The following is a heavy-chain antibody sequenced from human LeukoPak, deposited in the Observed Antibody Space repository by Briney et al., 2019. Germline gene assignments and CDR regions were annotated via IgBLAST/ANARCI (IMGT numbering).Heavy chain of an antibody. V-gene: IGHV3-33*01. J-gene: IGHJ4*02. Sequence: GGSLRLSCAASGFTFSSYGMHWVRQAPGKGLEWVAVIWYDGSNKYYADSVKGRFTISRDNSKNTLYLQMNSLRAEDTAVYYCARDTVMGATTLPDYWGQGTLVTVSS. CDR1: GFTFSSYG. CDR2: IWYDGSNK. CDR3: ARDTVMGATTLPDY. D-gene: IGHD1-26*01.